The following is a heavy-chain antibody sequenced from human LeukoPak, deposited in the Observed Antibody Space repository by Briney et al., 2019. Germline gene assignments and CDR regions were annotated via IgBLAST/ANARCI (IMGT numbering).Heavy chain of an antibody. CDR2: IWSEGTNT. Sequence: GGSLRLSYATSGFTFRHYGMHWVRQAPGKGLEGGAVIWSEGTNTYYGDPVKGRFTISRDNFQSTVYLHMNSLRAEDTAVYYCAKDAQRGFDYSNSLDKWGQGTLVTVSS. CDR1: GFTFRHYG. J-gene: IGHJ4*02. CDR3: AKDAQRGFDYSNSLDK. D-gene: IGHD4-11*01. V-gene: IGHV3-33*06.